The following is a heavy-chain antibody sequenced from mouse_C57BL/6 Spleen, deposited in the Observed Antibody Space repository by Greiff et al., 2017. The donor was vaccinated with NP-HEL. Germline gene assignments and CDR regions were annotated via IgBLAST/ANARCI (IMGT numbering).Heavy chain of an antibody. J-gene: IGHJ4*01. V-gene: IGHV1-4*01. CDR1: GYTFTSYT. D-gene: IGHD2-1*01. CDR2: INPSSGYT. CDR3: ASRETYGNLYAMDY. Sequence: QVQLQQSGAELARPGASVKMSCKASGYTFTSYTMHWVKQRPGQGLEWIGYINPSSGYTKYNQKFKDKATLTADKSSSTAYMQLSSLTSEDSAVYYCASRETYGNLYAMDYWGQGTSVTVSS.